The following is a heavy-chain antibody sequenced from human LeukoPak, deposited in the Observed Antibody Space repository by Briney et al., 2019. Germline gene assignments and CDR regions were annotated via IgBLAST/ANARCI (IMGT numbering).Heavy chain of an antibody. V-gene: IGHV4-39*01. D-gene: IGHD6-19*01. Sequence: SETLSLTCTVSGDSITSGNYCWGWIRQPPGEGLEWMGSITYSGSTYYNPSLKSRVTVSVDMSKNQFSLKLRSVTAADTAVYYCVRPRTSGWSLNAFDIWGQGTMVTVSS. J-gene: IGHJ3*02. CDR3: VRPRTSGWSLNAFDI. CDR2: ITYSGST. CDR1: GDSITSGNYC.